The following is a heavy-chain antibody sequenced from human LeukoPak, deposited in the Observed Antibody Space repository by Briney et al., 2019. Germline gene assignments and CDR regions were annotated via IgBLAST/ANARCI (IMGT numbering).Heavy chain of an antibody. CDR1: GFTFSSYS. D-gene: IGHD3-9*01. J-gene: IGHJ4*02. Sequence: GGSLRLSCAASGFTFSSYSMNWVRQAPGKGLEWVSSISSSSSYIYYADSVKGRFTISRDNSKNTLYLQMNSLRAEDTAVYYCAKAVTGYGRYYFDYWGQGTLVTVSS. V-gene: IGHV3-21*04. CDR2: ISSSSSYI. CDR3: AKAVTGYGRYYFDY.